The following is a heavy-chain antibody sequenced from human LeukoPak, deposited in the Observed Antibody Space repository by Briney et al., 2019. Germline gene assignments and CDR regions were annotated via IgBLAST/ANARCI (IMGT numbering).Heavy chain of an antibody. CDR3: ASGSKYYDSSGDAFDI. D-gene: IGHD3-22*01. J-gene: IGHJ3*02. V-gene: IGHV1-69*13. CDR1: GGMFSGYG. Sequence: SVKVSCKASGGMFSGYGISWVRQAPGQGLEWMGGIIPIFGTTNYAQKFQGRVTITADESTRTAYMELSSLRSEDTAVYYCASGSKYYDSSGDAFDIWGQGTMVTVSS. CDR2: IIPIFGTT.